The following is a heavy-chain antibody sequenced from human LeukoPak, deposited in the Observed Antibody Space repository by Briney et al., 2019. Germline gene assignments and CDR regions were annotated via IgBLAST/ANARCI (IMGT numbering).Heavy chain of an antibody. D-gene: IGHD6-19*01. J-gene: IGHJ3*02. V-gene: IGHV3-23*01. CDR3: AKVAGSSGWYGGNAFDI. CDR1: EFTFSNYA. Sequence: GGSLRLSCAASEFTFSNYAMTWVRQTPGKGLEWVSGISGDGDSRYYADSVNGQFTISRDNSKNTLYLQMNSLRAEDTALCYCAKVAGSSGWYGGNAFDIWGQGTMVTVSS. CDR2: ISGDGDSR.